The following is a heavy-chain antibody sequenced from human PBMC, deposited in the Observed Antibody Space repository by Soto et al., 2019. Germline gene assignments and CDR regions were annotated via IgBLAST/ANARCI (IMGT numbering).Heavy chain of an antibody. Sequence: HSQTLSLTCDISGDSVSSNRGAWTWIRQSPSRGLEWLGRTYYRSKWYNEYGLSVKSRITINADTCKNQFSLQLNSVTPEDAAVYYCARWDHDYGYLDVWGLGTTVTVS. V-gene: IGHV6-1*01. D-gene: IGHD4-17*01. CDR2: TYYRSKWYN. J-gene: IGHJ6*02. CDR3: ARWDHDYGYLDV. CDR1: GDSVSSNRGA.